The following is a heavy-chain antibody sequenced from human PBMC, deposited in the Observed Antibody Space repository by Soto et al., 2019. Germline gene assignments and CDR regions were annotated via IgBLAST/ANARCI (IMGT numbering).Heavy chain of an antibody. CDR1: GGSIRTYY. V-gene: IGHV4-59*01. CDR3: ARDRAEGSSSTPAGGMDV. CDR2: IHYSGVT. Sequence: SETLSLTCSVSGGSIRTYYWNWIRQPPGGGLEWIAYIHYSGVTNYSPSLRGRVSISIDRSNNEFSLKVSSVTAADTAVYYCARDRAEGSSSTPAGGMDVWGPGTMVTVSS. D-gene: IGHD6-6*01. J-gene: IGHJ6*02.